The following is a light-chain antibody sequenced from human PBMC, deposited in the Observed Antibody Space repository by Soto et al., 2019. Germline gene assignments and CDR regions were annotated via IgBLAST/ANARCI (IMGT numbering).Light chain of an antibody. CDR2: GDT. CDR3: QVWDSSNDNRI. V-gene: IGLV3-21*02. CDR1: DIGRKS. J-gene: IGLJ2*01. Sequence: SYELTQPPSLSVAPGQTARIPCGGDDIGRKSVHWYQQKPGQAPVLVVYGDTDRASGIPERFSGSNSGYTANLIISGVEGGDEADYFCQVWDSSNDNRIFGGGTKLTVL.